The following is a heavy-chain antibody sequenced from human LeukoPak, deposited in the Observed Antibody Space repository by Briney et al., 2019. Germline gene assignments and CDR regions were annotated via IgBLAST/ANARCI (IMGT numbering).Heavy chain of an antibody. J-gene: IGHJ6*03. D-gene: IGHD4-11*01. CDR3: AKFDYSNYGYYYYYLDV. V-gene: IGHV3-23*01. CDR1: GFTISSYA. CDR2: VSVSGGST. Sequence: GTLSLTCADSGFTISSYALSWLRQAQGKGLEWVSVVSVSGGSTYYADSVQRRFTISRDNSKNTLYLQMNSLRAEDTAVDYCAKFDYSNYGYYYYYLDVWGKGTTVTVSS.